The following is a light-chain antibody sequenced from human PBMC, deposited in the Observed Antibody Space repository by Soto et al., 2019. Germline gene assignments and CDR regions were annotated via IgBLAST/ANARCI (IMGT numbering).Light chain of an antibody. J-gene: IGKJ1*01. CDR3: QQYNNWPPGT. CDR2: GAS. CDR1: QSVSSN. V-gene: IGKV3-15*01. Sequence: EIVMTQSPATXSVSPGEXATLSCRASQSVSSNLAWYQQKPGQAPRLLIYGASTRATGIPARFSGSGSGTEFTLTISSLQSEDFAVYYCQQYNNWPPGTFGQGTKVEIK.